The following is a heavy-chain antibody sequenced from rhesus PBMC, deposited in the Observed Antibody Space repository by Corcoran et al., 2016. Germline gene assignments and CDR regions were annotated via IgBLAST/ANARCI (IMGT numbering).Heavy chain of an antibody. CDR3: ARRGLEYYFDY. V-gene: IGHV2-1*01. CDR2: IYWNDDK. J-gene: IGHJ4*01. Sequence: QVTLKESGPALVKPTQTLTLTCTFSGFSLSTSGMGVGWIRQTSRKTLEWLAHIYWNDDKYYSTSLKSRLTISKDTSKNQVVLTMTNMDPVDTATYYCARRGLEYYFDYWGQGVLVTVSS. CDR1: GFSLSTSGMG.